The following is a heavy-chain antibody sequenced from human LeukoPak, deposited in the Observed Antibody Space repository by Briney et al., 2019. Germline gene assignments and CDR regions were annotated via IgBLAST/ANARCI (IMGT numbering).Heavy chain of an antibody. CDR1: GFTFSSYG. Sequence: AGGSLRLSCAASGFTFSSYGMHWVRQAPGKGLEWVAFIRYDGSNKYYADSVKGRFTISRDNAKNSLYLQMNNLRAEDTAVFYCARGGELLRPADYWGQGTLVTVSS. CDR3: ARGGELLRPADY. V-gene: IGHV3-30*02. CDR2: IRYDGSNK. D-gene: IGHD1-26*01. J-gene: IGHJ4*02.